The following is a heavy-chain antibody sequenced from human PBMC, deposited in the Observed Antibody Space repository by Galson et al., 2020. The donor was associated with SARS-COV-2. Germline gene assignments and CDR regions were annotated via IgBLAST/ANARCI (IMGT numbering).Heavy chain of an antibody. D-gene: IGHD4-17*01. CDR3: ARYYGDRLLDY. CDR1: GLTVSNFG. Sequence: GESLKISCEASGLTVSNFGMHWVRQAPGKGLEWVAVISYDGGYENYADSVKGRFTVSRDNSKDTLYLQMSSLRVEDTAVYYCARYYGDRLLDYWGQGTLVTVSS. CDR2: ISYDGGYE. J-gene: IGHJ4*02. V-gene: IGHV3-30*03.